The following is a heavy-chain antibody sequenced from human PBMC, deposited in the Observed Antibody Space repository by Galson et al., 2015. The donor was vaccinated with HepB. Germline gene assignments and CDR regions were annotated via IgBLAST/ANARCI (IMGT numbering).Heavy chain of an antibody. CDR1: GYNFIDYY. Sequence: SVKVSCKASGYNFIDYYIYWARQAPGQGLEWMGWITPNSGGTNYAQKFQGRVTMTRDTSISTAYMELNKLRSDDTAVYYCARDPGGGYMDVWGKGTTVTVAS. CDR3: ARDPGGGYMDV. V-gene: IGHV1-2*02. J-gene: IGHJ6*03. D-gene: IGHD3-10*01. CDR2: ITPNSGGT.